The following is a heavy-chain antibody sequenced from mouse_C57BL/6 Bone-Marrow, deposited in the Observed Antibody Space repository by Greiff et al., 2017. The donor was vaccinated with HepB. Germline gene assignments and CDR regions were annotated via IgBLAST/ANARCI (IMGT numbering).Heavy chain of an antibody. V-gene: IGHV5-6*01. CDR1: GFTFSSYG. CDR3: ASRGFAY. CDR2: ISSGGSYT. D-gene: IGHD3-1*01. J-gene: IGHJ3*01. Sequence: EVQLVESGGDFVKPGGSLKLSCAASGFTFSSYGMSWVRQTPDKRLEWVATISSGGSYTYYPDSVKGRFTISRDNAKNTLYLQMSSLKSEDTAMYYCASRGFAYWGQGTLVTVSA.